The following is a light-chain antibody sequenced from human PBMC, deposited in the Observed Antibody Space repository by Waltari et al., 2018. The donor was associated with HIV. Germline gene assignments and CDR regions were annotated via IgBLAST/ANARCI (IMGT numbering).Light chain of an antibody. V-gene: IGLV2-14*01. Sequence: QSALTQPRSVSGSHGQSVTISCTGASSSIGGYNIVSWYQQRPGKAPKLMIYEVSDRPSVSSNRFSGSKSGITASLTISGLQADDEADYYCASYTRSGILLFGGGTRLTVL. CDR3: ASYTRSGILL. CDR2: EVS. CDR1: SSSIGGYNI. J-gene: IGLJ2*01.